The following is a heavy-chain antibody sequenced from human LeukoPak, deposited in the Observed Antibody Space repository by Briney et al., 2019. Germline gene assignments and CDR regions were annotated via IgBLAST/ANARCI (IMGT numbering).Heavy chain of an antibody. CDR2: MSYVGIT. J-gene: IGHJ4*02. Sequence: SETLSLTCTVSGDSISSTTYWWGWIRQSPGKGLEWIGSMSYVGITSYNPSPKSRATISVDTSKNQFSLMLSSVTAADTAVYYCTRLPLDYSLDHWGQGTPVSVSS. CDR1: GDSISSTTYW. CDR3: TRLPLDYSLDH. V-gene: IGHV4-39*01. D-gene: IGHD4-11*01.